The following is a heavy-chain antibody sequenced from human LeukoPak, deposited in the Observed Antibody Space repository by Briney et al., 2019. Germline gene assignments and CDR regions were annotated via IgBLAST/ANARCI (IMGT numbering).Heavy chain of an antibody. CDR3: AKPAGIVGATFYFVY. Sequence: GRSLRLSCAASGFTFSSYGMHWVRQAPGKGLEWVAVISYDGSNKYYADSVKGRFTISRDNSKNTLYLQMNSLRAEDTAVYYCAKPAGIVGATFYFVYWGQGTLVTVSS. V-gene: IGHV3-30*18. CDR2: ISYDGSNK. D-gene: IGHD1-26*01. CDR1: GFTFSSYG. J-gene: IGHJ4*02.